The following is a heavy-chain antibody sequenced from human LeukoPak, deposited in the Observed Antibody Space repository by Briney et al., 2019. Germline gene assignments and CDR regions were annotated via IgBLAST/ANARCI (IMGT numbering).Heavy chain of an antibody. CDR2: IKQDGSER. CDR1: GFSLSKYC. CDR3: ARGSGWLIDD. V-gene: IGHV3-7*04. J-gene: IGHJ4*02. D-gene: IGHD6-19*01. Sequence: PGGSLRLSCEDSGFSLSKYCMSWVRQAPATGLEWVANIKQDGSERFYEDSVKGRFPISRDNAKNSLYLQMNRLRVEDTPVYYCARGSGWLIDDWGQGTLVTVSS.